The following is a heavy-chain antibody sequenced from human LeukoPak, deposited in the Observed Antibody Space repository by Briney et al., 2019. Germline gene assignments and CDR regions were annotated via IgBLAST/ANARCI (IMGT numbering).Heavy chain of an antibody. CDR3: ARDSALIAAAPFDYYYGMDV. CDR1: GYTFTGYY. D-gene: IGHD6-13*01. CDR2: INPNSGGT. Sequence: GSVKVSCKASGYTFTGYYMHWVRQAPGQGLEWMGWINPNSGGTNYAQKFQGWVTMTRDTSISTAYMELSRLRSDDTAVYYCARDSALIAAAPFDYYYGMDVWGQGTPVTVSS. V-gene: IGHV1-2*04. J-gene: IGHJ6*02.